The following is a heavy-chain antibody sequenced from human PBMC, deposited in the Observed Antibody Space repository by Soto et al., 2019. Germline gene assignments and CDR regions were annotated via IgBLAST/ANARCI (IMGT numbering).Heavy chain of an antibody. CDR1: GFTFSSYS. Sequence: PGGSLRLSCAASGFTFSSYSMNWVRQAPGKGLEWVSSISSSSSYIYYADSVKGRFTISRDNAKNSLYLQMNSLRAEDTAVYYCARAQGRGSGWFYYYGMDVWGQGTTVTVYS. CDR3: ARAQGRGSGWFYYYGMDV. CDR2: ISSSSSYI. V-gene: IGHV3-21*01. J-gene: IGHJ6*02. D-gene: IGHD6-19*01.